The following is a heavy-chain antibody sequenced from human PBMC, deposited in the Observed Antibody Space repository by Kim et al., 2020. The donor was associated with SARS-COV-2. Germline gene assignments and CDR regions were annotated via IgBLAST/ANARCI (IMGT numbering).Heavy chain of an antibody. Sequence: TNYNPSLKSRVTISVDTSKNQFSLKLSSVTAADTAVYYCARGRYYYYFDYWGQGTLVTVSS. V-gene: IGHV4-34*01. CDR3: ARGRYYYYFDY. J-gene: IGHJ4*02. D-gene: IGHD3-10*01. CDR2: T.